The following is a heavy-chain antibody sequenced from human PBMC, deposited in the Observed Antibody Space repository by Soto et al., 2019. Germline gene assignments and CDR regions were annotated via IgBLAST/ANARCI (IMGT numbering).Heavy chain of an antibody. CDR3: AKGGSNAAMDV. Sequence: PGGSLRLSCAASGFTFSYYGMHWVRQAPGKGLEWVAIIWYDESNKYCADSVTGRFTISRDNSNNMVYLQMNSLRGDDTAVYYCAKGGSNAAMDVWGQGTTVTVSS. CDR1: GFTFSYYG. CDR2: IWYDESNK. V-gene: IGHV3-30*02. J-gene: IGHJ6*02. D-gene: IGHD1-26*01.